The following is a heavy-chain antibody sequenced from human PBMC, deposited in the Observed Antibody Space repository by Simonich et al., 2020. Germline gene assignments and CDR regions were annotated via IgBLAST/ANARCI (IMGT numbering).Heavy chain of an antibody. CDR2: INHKGSP. J-gene: IGHJ2*01. Sequence: QVQLQQWGAGLLKPSETLSLTCAVYGGSLSGYYCSWICQHPAKGLEWIGEINHKGSPNYNPSLKSRVTISVDTAKIPFSLKLSSVTAADTAVYYCAREFRDYWYFDLWGRGTLVTVSS. V-gene: IGHV4-34*01. CDR1: GGSLSGYY. D-gene: IGHD2-21*01. CDR3: AREFRDYWYFDL.